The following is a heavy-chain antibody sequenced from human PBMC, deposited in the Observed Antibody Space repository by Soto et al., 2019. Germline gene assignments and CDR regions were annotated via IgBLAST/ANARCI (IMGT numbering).Heavy chain of an antibody. CDR2: ISSDGNNQ. V-gene: IGHV3-30*18. J-gene: IGHJ3*02. Sequence: QVQLVESGGGVVQPGTSLRLSCAASGFTSSSFVFTGARQAPGKGLEWLAVISSDGNNQYYADPVKGRFTISRDNSKKTLYLQVNSLRAEDTAVYFCAKERGVLDAFDIWGQGTMVTVS. D-gene: IGHD3-10*01. CDR1: GFTSSSFV. CDR3: AKERGVLDAFDI.